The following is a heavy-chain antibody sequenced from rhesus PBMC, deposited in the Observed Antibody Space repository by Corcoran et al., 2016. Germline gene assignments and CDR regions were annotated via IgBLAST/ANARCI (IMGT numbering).Heavy chain of an antibody. J-gene: IGHJ4*01. CDR1: GFTFSDYY. CDR2: NRSKAYGGTA. D-gene: IGHD6-31*01. Sequence: EVQLVESGGGLVQPGGSLRLSCAASGFTFSDYYMHWVRQAPGKGWGWGGFNRSKAYGGTAKYAASVRGRFTISRDDSKSIVYLQMNTLKIEDTAVYYCTRAAAAWGQGVLVTVSS. CDR3: TRAAAA. V-gene: IGHV3-184*01.